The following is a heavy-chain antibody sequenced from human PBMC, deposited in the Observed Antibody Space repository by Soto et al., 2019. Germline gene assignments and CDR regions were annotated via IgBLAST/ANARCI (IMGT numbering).Heavy chain of an antibody. Sequence: SETLSLTCTVSGGSIGNYYWTWIRQPPGKGLEWIGYIYYSGSTNYNPSLKSRVTISVDTSKNQFSLKLSSVTAADTAVYYCARHDWATAFDYWGQGTLVTVSS. CDR2: IYYSGST. J-gene: IGHJ4*02. V-gene: IGHV4-59*08. CDR1: GGSIGNYY. CDR3: ARHDWATAFDY. D-gene: IGHD3-9*01.